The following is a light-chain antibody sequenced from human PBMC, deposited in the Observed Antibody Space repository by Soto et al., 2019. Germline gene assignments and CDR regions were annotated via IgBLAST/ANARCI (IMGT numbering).Light chain of an antibody. Sequence: DIQMTQSPSSLSASVGDRVTITCRASQTISSNLNWYQQRPGKAPKLMIYAASSLQSGVSSRFSGSGSGTDFTLTISDLQPEDFATYYCQQSYSTLFTFGPGTKVDI. CDR1: QTISSN. J-gene: IGKJ3*01. V-gene: IGKV1-39*01. CDR2: AAS. CDR3: QQSYSTLFT.